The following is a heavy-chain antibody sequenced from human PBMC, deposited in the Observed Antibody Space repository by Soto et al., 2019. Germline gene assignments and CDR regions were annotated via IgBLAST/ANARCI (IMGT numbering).Heavy chain of an antibody. J-gene: IGHJ4*02. D-gene: IGHD2-2*01. Sequence: PGGSLRLSCAASGFTFSSYAMHWVRQAPGKGLEWVAVISYDGSNKYYADSVKGRFTISRDNSKNTLYLQMNSLRAEDTAVYYCARDSAMVFFDYWGQGTQVTVSS. V-gene: IGHV3-30-3*01. CDR3: ARDSAMVFFDY. CDR1: GFTFSSYA. CDR2: ISYDGSNK.